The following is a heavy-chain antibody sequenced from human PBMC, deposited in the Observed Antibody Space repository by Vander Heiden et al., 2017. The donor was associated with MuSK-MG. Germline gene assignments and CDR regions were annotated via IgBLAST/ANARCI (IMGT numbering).Heavy chain of an antibody. Sequence: QVQLQASGSGLVKPSETLSLTCTVSGGSIGNSYWSWIRQPPGKELEWIGYIFHGGSTNYNPALKSRVTMSVDTSKNQFSLRLSSVTAADTAVYYCAREWYYYDSSGYSHDAFDMWGQGTMVSVSS. V-gene: IGHV4-59*01. J-gene: IGHJ3*02. CDR3: AREWYYYDSSGYSHDAFDM. CDR2: IFHGGST. CDR1: GGSIGNSY. D-gene: IGHD3-22*01.